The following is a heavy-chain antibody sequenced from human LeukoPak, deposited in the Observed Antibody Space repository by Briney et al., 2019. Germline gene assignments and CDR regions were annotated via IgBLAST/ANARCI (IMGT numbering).Heavy chain of an antibody. V-gene: IGHV3-30*02. J-gene: IGHJ4*02. CDR3: AKDSTYYYGSGSYYNLDY. D-gene: IGHD3-10*01. CDR2: IRYDGSNR. Sequence: PGGSLRLSCAASGFTFSSYGMHWVRQAPGKGLEWVVFIRYDGSNRYYADSVKGRFTISRDNSKNTLYLQMNSLRAEDTAVYYCAKDSTYYYGSGSYYNLDYWGQGTLVTVSS. CDR1: GFTFSSYG.